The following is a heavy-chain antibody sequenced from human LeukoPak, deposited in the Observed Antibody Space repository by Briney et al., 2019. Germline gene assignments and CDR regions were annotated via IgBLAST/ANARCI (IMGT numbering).Heavy chain of an antibody. CDR2: IKEDGSQI. CDR1: GFTFSKYW. Sequence: GGSLRLSCVGSGFTFSKYWMNWVRQAPGKGLEWVANIKEDGSQIYYVDSVRGRFTISRDNAKNSLYLQMNSLRAEDTAVYYCARSSSWYYFDYWGQGTLVTVSS. D-gene: IGHD6-13*01. J-gene: IGHJ4*02. CDR3: ARSSSWYYFDY. V-gene: IGHV3-7*01.